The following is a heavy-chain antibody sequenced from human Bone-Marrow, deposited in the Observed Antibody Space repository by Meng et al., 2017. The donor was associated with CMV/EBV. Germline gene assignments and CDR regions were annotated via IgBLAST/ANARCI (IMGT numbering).Heavy chain of an antibody. CDR3: AKYDLAHYYGMDV. CDR1: GYTFASNG. D-gene: IGHD2/OR15-2a*01. Sequence: ASVKVSCKTSGYTFASNGISWVRQAPGQGLEWMGWISPYNGNTNYEQNLQGRVTMTTDTSTSTAYMELRSLRSDDTAVYYCAKYDLAHYYGMDVWGQGTTVTVSS. V-gene: IGHV1-18*01. CDR2: ISPYNGNT. J-gene: IGHJ6*02.